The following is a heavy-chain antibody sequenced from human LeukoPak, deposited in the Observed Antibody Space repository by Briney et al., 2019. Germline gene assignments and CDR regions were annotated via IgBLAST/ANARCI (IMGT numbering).Heavy chain of an antibody. Sequence: GGSLRLSCAASGFTFSSYSMNWARQAPGKRLEWVSSISSSGSNTYYTDSVKGRFTISRDNSKYTLYLQMNSLRVEDTAVYYCAAGSGSYYKATSWGQGTLVTVSS. CDR3: AAGSGSYYKATS. CDR1: GFTFSSYS. J-gene: IGHJ5*02. V-gene: IGHV3-23*01. D-gene: IGHD3-10*01. CDR2: ISSSGSNT.